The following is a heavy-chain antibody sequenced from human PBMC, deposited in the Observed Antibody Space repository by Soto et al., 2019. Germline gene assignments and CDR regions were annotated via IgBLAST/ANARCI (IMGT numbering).Heavy chain of an antibody. CDR2: ISYDGSNK. D-gene: IGHD6-13*01. Sequence: GGSLRLSCAASGFTFSSYGMHWVRQAPGKGLEWVAVISYDGSNKYYADSVKGRFTISRDNSKNTLYLQMNSLRAEDTAVYYCAKMYSSSWYYYYYGMDVWGQGTTVTVSS. CDR3: AKMYSSSWYYYYYGMDV. CDR1: GFTFSSYG. V-gene: IGHV3-30*18. J-gene: IGHJ6*02.